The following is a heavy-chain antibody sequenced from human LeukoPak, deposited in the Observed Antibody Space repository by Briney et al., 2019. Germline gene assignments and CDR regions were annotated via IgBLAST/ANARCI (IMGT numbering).Heavy chain of an antibody. CDR3: ASLGGLYQLPVFDY. J-gene: IGHJ4*02. Sequence: SVKVSCKASGGPFSKYTIGWVRQAPGQGLEWPGRFIPIFNMANYAQKFQGRVTITADKSTSTAYMELTSLRSEDTALYYCASLGGLYQLPVFDYWGQGTLVTVSS. CDR1: GGPFSKYT. V-gene: IGHV1-69*02. CDR2: FIPIFNMA. D-gene: IGHD1-1*01.